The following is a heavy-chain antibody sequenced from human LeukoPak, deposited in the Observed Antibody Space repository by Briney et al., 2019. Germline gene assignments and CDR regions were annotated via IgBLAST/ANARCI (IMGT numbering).Heavy chain of an antibody. CDR3: ARHRKGYSSDFDY. CDR1: GGSISSSSYY. Sequence: SETLSLTCTVSGGSISSSSYYWGWIRQPPGKGLEWIGSIYYSGSTYYNPSLKSRVTISVDTSKNQFSLKLSSVTAADTAVYYCARHRKGYSSDFDYWGQGTLVTVSS. J-gene: IGHJ4*02. D-gene: IGHD3-10*01. CDR2: IYYSGST. V-gene: IGHV4-39*01.